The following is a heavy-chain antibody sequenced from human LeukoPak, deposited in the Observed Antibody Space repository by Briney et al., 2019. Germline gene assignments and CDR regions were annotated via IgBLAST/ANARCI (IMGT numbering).Heavy chain of an antibody. J-gene: IGHJ3*02. CDR1: GGSISSGDYY. D-gene: IGHD1-26*01. V-gene: IGHV4-30-4*01. Sequence: SETLSLTCTVSGGSISSGDYYWSWIRQPPGKGLEWIGYIYYSGSTYYNPSLKSRVTISVDTSKNQFSLKLSSVTAADTAVYYCARQDSGTYLNPLDIWGQGTVVTVSS. CDR2: IYYSGST. CDR3: ARQDSGTYLNPLDI.